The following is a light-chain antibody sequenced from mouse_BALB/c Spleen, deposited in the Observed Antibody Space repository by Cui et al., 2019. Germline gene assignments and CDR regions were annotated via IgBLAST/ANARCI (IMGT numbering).Light chain of an antibody. CDR1: QGISRN. CDR2: HGT. J-gene: IGKJ1*01. CDR3: VQYAQFPPT. Sequence: DILMTQSPSSMSVSLGDTVSITCHASQGISRNIGWLQQKPGKSFKGLIYHGTNLEGGVPSRFSGSGSGADYSLTISSLESEDFADYYCVQYAQFPPTFGGGTKLEIK. V-gene: IGKV14-100*01.